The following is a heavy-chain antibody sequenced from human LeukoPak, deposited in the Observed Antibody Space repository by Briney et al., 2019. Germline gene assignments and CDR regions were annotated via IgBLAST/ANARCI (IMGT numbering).Heavy chain of an antibody. CDR2: INPNSGGT. D-gene: IGHD2-2*01. J-gene: IGHJ6*03. V-gene: IGHV1-2*02. CDR1: GYTFTGYY. CDR3: ARESTDCSSTSCYWDYYYYYYMDV. Sequence: ASVKVSCKASGYTFTGYYMHWVRQAPGQGLEWMGWINPNSGGTNYAQKFQGRVTMTRDTSISTAYMELSRLRSDDTAVYYCARESTDCSSTSCYWDYYYYYYMDVWGKGTTVTVSS.